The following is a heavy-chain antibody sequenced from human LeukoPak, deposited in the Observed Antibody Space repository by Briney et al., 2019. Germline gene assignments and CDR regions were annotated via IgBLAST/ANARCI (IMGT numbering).Heavy chain of an antibody. V-gene: IGHV4-59*11. D-gene: IGHD3-22*01. CDR2: NYYSGST. J-gene: IGHJ4*02. CDR3: ARAPYDSSGYYFDY. CDR1: GGSLSSHY. Sequence: SETLSLICTVSGGSLSSHYWRWIRQPPGKELEWIGYNYYSGSTNYNPSRKSPVTISVDTSKNQFSLKLSSVTAADTAVYYCARAPYDSSGYYFDYWGQGTLVTVSP.